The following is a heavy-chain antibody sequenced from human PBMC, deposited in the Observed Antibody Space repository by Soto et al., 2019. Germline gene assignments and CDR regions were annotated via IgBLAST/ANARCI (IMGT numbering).Heavy chain of an antibody. CDR1: GYTFTSYG. CDR2: ISAYNGNT. V-gene: IGHV1-18*01. Sequence: ASVKVSCKASGYTFTSYGISWVRQAPGQGLEWMGWISAYNGNTNYAQKLQGRVTMTTDTSTSTAYMELRSLGSDDTAVYYCARDVVVPAETTNWFDPWGQGTLVTVSS. CDR3: ARDVVVPAETTNWFDP. D-gene: IGHD2-2*01. J-gene: IGHJ5*02.